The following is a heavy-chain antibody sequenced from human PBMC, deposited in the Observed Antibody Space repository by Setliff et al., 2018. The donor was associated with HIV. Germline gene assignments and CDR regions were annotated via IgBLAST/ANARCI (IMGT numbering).Heavy chain of an antibody. Sequence: PSETLSLTCTASGGSASNSRYYWAWIRQPPGKGLEYIGSIYYNEKTYYSPSLKGRVTISVDTSKNQFFLRLTSVTAADTAVYYCARGSYRGSGFFVRYFDFWGQGSLVTVSS. CDR3: ARGSYRGSGFFVRYFDF. J-gene: IGHJ4*02. V-gene: IGHV4-39*01. CDR2: IYYNEKT. D-gene: IGHD3-3*01. CDR1: GGSASNSRYY.